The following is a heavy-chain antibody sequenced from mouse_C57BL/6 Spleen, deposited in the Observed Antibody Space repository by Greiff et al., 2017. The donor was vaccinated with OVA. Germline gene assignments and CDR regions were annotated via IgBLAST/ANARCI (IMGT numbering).Heavy chain of an antibody. CDR3: ARGRLLHWYFDV. V-gene: IGHV1-53*01. J-gene: IGHJ1*03. CDR1: GYTFTSYW. Sequence: QVQLQQPGTELVKPGASVKLSCKASGYTFTSYWMHWVKQRPGQGLEWIGNINPSNGGTNYNEKFKSKATLTVDKSSSTASMLLSSLTSEDSAVFYCARGRLLHWYFDVWGTGTTVTVSS. D-gene: IGHD2-3*01. CDR2: INPSNGGT.